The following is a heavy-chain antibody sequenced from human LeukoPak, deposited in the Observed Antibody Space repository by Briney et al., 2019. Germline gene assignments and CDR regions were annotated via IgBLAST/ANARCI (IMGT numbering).Heavy chain of an antibody. Sequence: GGSLTLSCAASGFTFSSYSMNWVRQAPGKGLEWVSSISSSSSYIYYADSVKGRFTISRDNAKNSLYLQMNSLRAEDTAVYYCARDKSSSWYRLFDYWGQGTLVTVSS. D-gene: IGHD6-13*01. CDR1: GFTFSSYS. CDR3: ARDKSSSWYRLFDY. J-gene: IGHJ4*02. V-gene: IGHV3-21*01. CDR2: ISSSSSYI.